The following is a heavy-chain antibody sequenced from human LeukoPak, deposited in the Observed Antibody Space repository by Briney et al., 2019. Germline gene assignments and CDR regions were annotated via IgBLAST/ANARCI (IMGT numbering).Heavy chain of an antibody. CDR1: GFTFSSYA. CDR2: ISGSGGST. Sequence: GGSLRLSCAASGFTFSSYAMSWVRQAPGKGLEWVSAISGSGGSTYYADSVKGRFTISRDNSKNTLYLQMNSLRAEDTAVYYCAKDPGCSSTSCYYHALSRLDYWGQGTLVTVSS. D-gene: IGHD2-2*01. V-gene: IGHV3-23*01. CDR3: AKDPGCSSTSCYYHALSRLDY. J-gene: IGHJ4*02.